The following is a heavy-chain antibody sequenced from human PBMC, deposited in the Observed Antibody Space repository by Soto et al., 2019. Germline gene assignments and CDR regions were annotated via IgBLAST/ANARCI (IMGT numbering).Heavy chain of an antibody. CDR2: IFYNGEV. Sequence: QVRLQESGPGLVRPSETLSLTCTVSGVSSTSFYWSWIRQSPGKGLEWIGYIFYNGEVKYNPSLMSALTLSIEMSKNEFSLRLKSVTAADRAMYYCARGWGSKWYYFDSWGEGTLVTVSS. V-gene: IGHV4-59*01. D-gene: IGHD3-16*01. J-gene: IGHJ4*02. CDR1: GVSSTSFY. CDR3: ARGWGSKWYYFDS.